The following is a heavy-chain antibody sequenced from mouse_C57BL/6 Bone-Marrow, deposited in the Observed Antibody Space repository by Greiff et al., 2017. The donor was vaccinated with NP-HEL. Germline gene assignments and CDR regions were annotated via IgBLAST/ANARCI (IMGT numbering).Heavy chain of an antibody. CDR3: ARGDDGYSSY. Sequence: VKLQESGAELARPGASVKLSCKASGYTFTSYGISWVKQRTGQGLEWIGEIYPRSGNTYYNEKFKGKATLTADKSSSTAYMELRSLTSEDSAVYFCARGDDGYSSYWGQGTLVTVSA. V-gene: IGHV1-81*01. CDR1: GYTFTSYG. CDR2: IYPRSGNT. D-gene: IGHD2-3*01. J-gene: IGHJ3*01.